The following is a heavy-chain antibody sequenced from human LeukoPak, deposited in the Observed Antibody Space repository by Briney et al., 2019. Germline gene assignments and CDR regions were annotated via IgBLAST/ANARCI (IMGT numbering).Heavy chain of an antibody. J-gene: IGHJ4*02. CDR3: AKENEAARPGTLDY. CDR2: ISSSTYI. V-gene: IGHV3-21*01. D-gene: IGHD6-6*01. CDR1: GFTFSTYT. Sequence: GGSLRLSCAASGFTFSTYTMNWVRQAPGKGLEWVSSISSSTYIYYADSVKGRFTISRDNSKNTLYLQMNSLRAEDTAVYYCAKENEAARPGTLDYWGQGTLVTVSS.